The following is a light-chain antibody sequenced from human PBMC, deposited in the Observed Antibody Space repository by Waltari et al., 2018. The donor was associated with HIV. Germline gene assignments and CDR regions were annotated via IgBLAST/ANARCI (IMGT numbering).Light chain of an antibody. J-gene: IGKJ1*01. CDR2: AAS. V-gene: IGKV3-15*01. CDR3: QQYNNWPRT. Sequence: EIVMTQSPATLSVSPGERATLSCRASQSLTINLAGYQQKPGQAPRLLIYAASTRATGIPARFTGSGSGTEFTLTISSLQSEDFAFYYCQQYNNWPRTFGQGTKVEIK. CDR1: QSLTIN.